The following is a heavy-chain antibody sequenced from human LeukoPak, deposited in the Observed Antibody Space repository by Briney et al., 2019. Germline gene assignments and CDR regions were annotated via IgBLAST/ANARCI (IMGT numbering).Heavy chain of an antibody. J-gene: IGHJ6*02. Sequence: PSQTLSLTCAVSGGSISSGGYSWSWIRQPPGKGLEWVGYIYHSGSTYYNPSLKSRVTISVDRSKNQFSLKLSSVTAADTAVYYCARVSVIGPGTVTKSQSYYYYGMDVWGQGTTVTVSS. V-gene: IGHV4-30-2*01. CDR2: IYHSGST. D-gene: IGHD4-17*01. CDR1: GGSISSGGYS. CDR3: ARVSVIGPGTVTKSQSYYYYGMDV.